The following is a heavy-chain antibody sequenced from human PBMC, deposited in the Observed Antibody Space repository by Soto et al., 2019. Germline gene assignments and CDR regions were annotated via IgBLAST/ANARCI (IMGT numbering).Heavy chain of an antibody. D-gene: IGHD3-22*01. CDR1: GFTLSNAW. V-gene: IGHV3-15*01. CDR3: NYYYDSSGYQFDY. CDR2: IKSKTHGGTT. J-gene: IGHJ4*02. Sequence: GGSLRLSCAASGFTLSNAWMFWVRQAPGKGLEWVGRIKSKTHGGTTDHAAPVKGRVTISKDDSKNTLYLQVNSLKIKDTDVNYCNYYYDSSGYQFDYWGQGTLVTVSS.